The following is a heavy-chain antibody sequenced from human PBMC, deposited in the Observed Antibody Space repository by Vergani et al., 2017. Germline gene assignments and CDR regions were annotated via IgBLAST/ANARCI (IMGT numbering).Heavy chain of an antibody. J-gene: IGHJ5*01. Sequence: QVQLQKSGPGLVKPSQTLSLTCSVSGASISSGGYHWSWIRQFPGKGLEWIGYIYYSGSSHYNPSLKSRVTISVDSSMNRLFMNLNSVTAADTAVYYCAADISRNWFDYWGQGTLVTVSS. CDR1: GASISSGGYH. CDR3: AADISRNWFDY. CDR2: IYYSGSS. V-gene: IGHV4-31*03. D-gene: IGHD3-3*02.